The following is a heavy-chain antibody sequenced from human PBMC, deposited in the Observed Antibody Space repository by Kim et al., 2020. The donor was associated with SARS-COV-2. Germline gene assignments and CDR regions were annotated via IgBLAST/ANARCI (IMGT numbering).Heavy chain of an antibody. CDR2: ISSNGGTT. CDR1: GFTFTSFA. D-gene: IGHD6-19*01. J-gene: IGHJ4*02. V-gene: IGHV3-64D*06. Sequence: GGSLRLSCSASGFTFTSFAMHWVRQAPGKELEYVSGISSNGGTTYYADSVKGRFTISRDNSQNTLFLQMSSLRTEDTAVYYCVKEQVSGWYHFDYCGQGT. CDR3: VKEQVSGWYHFDY.